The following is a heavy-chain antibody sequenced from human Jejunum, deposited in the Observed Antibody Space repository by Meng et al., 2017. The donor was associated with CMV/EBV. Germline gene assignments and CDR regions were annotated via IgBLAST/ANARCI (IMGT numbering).Heavy chain of an antibody. CDR1: AGPISGYY. CDR2: IYTSGST. D-gene: IGHD1-26*01. Sequence: QWLLQESGPGLVKSSETLSLTCFVSAGPISGYYWSWIRQPAGKGLEWIGGIYTSGSTHYNPSLKSRLTMSVDLAKNQISLKLSSVTAADTAVYYCARESGSYYWFDAWGQGTLVTVSS. CDR3: ARESGSYYWFDA. V-gene: IGHV4-4*07. J-gene: IGHJ5*02.